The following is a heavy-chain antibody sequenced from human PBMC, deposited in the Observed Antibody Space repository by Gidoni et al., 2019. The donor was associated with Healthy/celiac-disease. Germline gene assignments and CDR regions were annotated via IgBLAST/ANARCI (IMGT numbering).Heavy chain of an antibody. CDR1: GFTCDDYA. J-gene: IGHJ4*02. CDR3: AKGAWTDVFDY. Sequence: EVQLVESGGGLVQPGRSLRLSCAAAGFTCDDYAMHWVRQAPGKGLGWVSGISWNSGSIGYADSVKGRFTISRDNAKNSLYLQMNSLRAEDTALYYCAKGAWTDVFDYWGQGTLVTVSS. V-gene: IGHV3-9*01. CDR2: ISWNSGSI.